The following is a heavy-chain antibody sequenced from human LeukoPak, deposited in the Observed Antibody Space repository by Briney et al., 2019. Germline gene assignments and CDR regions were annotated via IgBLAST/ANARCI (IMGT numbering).Heavy chain of an antibody. V-gene: IGHV3-21*01. Sequence: PGGSLRLSCAASGFTFSSYSMNWVRQAPGKGLEWVSSISSSSSYIYYADSVKGRFTISRDNAKNSLYLQMNSLRDEDTAVYYCARDARPYCSGGTCYFLYWGQGTLVTVSS. CDR2: ISSSSSYI. CDR3: ARDARPYCSGGTCYFLY. J-gene: IGHJ4*02. D-gene: IGHD2-15*01. CDR1: GFTFSSYS.